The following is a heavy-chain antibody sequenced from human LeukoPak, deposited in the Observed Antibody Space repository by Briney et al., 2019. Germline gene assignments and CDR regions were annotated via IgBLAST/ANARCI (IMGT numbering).Heavy chain of an antibody. CDR2: IKQDGSEK. Sequence: GGSLRLSCAAPGFTFSSYWMSWVRQAPGKGLDWVANIKQDGSEKYYVDSVKGRFTISRDNAKNSLYLQMNSLRAEDTAVYYCARVYRSYSFAAFDIWGQGTMVTVSS. J-gene: IGHJ3*02. CDR1: GFTFSSYW. V-gene: IGHV3-7*01. D-gene: IGHD1-14*01. CDR3: ARVYRSYSFAAFDI.